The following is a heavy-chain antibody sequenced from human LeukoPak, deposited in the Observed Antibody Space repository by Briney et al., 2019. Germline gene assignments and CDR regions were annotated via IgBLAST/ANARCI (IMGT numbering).Heavy chain of an antibody. Sequence: GGSLRLSCAASGFTFGSYWMSWVRQAPGKGLEWVANIKQDGSEKYYVDSVKGRFTISRDNAKNSLYLQMNSLRAEDTAVYYCARDPELRFLEEGAFDIWGQGTMVTVSS. CDR2: IKQDGSEK. D-gene: IGHD3-3*01. CDR1: GFTFGSYW. CDR3: ARDPELRFLEEGAFDI. J-gene: IGHJ3*02. V-gene: IGHV3-7*01.